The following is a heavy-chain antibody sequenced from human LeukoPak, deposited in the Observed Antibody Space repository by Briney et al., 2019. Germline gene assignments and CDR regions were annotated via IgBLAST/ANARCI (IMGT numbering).Heavy chain of an antibody. V-gene: IGHV3-64*01. J-gene: IGHJ3*02. CDR1: GFAFSSYA. CDR2: ISSNGGST. D-gene: IGHD6-19*01. CDR3: ARSAYSSGWYWRAFDI. Sequence: GGSLRLSCAASGFAFSSYAMHWVRQAPGKGLEYVSAISSNGGSTYYANSVKGRFTISRDNSKNTLYLQMGSLRAEDMAVYYCARSAYSSGWYWRAFDIWGQGTMVTVSS.